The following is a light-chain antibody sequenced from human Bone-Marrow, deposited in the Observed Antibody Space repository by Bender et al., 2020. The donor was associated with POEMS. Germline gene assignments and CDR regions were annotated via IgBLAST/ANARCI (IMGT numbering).Light chain of an antibody. CDR2: DDS. CDR3: QVWDAPGDKSFF. V-gene: IGLV3-21*02. CDR1: NIGSES. J-gene: IGLJ1*01. Sequence: SYVLTQPPSVSVAPGQTARITCAGTNIGSESVHWYQHKPGQAPVVVVYDDSDRPSGISERFSGSNSGNTATLTISRVEAEDEADYYWQVWDAPGDKSFFFGTGTKVTVL.